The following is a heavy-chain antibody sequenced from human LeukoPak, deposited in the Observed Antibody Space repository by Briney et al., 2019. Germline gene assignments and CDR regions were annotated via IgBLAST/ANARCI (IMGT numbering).Heavy chain of an antibody. CDR1: GGSSSEYY. J-gene: IGHJ4*02. CDR3: ARARMDV. D-gene: IGHD1-14*01. CDR2: INHSGTT. Sequence: SSETLSLTCAVYGGSSSEYYWSWIRQPPGKGLEWIGDINHSGTTNYNPSLKSRVTISKETSKKQFPLKPSSVTVADTAVYYCARARMDVWGQGTLVTVSS. V-gene: IGHV4-34*01.